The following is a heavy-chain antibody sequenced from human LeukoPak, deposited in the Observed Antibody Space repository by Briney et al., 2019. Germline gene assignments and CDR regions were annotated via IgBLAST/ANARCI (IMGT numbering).Heavy chain of an antibody. CDR2: ISYDGSNK. V-gene: IGHV3-30*18. Sequence: GGSLRLSCAASGFTFSSYGMHWVRQAPGKGLEWVAVISYDGSNKYYADSVKGRFTISRDNSKNTLYLQMNSLRAEDTAVYYCAKGDHYHGKDVWGQGTTVTVSS. D-gene: IGHD2-21*01. J-gene: IGHJ6*02. CDR3: AKGDHYHGKDV. CDR1: GFTFSSYG.